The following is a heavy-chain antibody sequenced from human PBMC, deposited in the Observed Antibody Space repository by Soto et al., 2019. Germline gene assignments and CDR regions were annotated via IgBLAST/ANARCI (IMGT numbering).Heavy chain of an antibody. CDR2: LGGNGFTT. J-gene: IGHJ6*03. Sequence: EVQLLESGGGLVQPGGSLRLSCVVSGFTFGSYAMSWVRQAPEKGPEWVAILGGNGFTTYYADSVKGRFTISGDKSKSKLFLQMNSLRADDTGVYYCAKALPPSLNFCYYMAVWGRGTAVTVSS. V-gene: IGHV3-23*01. CDR1: GFTFGSYA. CDR3: AKALPPSLNFCYYMAV. D-gene: IGHD2-2*01.